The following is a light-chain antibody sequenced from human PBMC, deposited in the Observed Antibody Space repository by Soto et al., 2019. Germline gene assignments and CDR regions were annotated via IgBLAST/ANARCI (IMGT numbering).Light chain of an antibody. Sequence: DIQMTQSPSTVSGTEGDRGSISCLSSQGINSYFSWYQQIPGKAPKLLIYKASSLESGVPSRFSGSGSGTEFTLTISCLQPDDFATYYCPHYTSYSWTSGQRTNV. J-gene: IGKJ1*01. CDR3: PHYTSYSWT. CDR1: QGINSY. V-gene: IGKV1-5*03. CDR2: KAS.